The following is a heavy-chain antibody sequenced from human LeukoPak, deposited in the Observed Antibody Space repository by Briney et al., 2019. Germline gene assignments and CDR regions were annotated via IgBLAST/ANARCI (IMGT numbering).Heavy chain of an antibody. CDR3: ARDQAATNTQVRFCLD. D-gene: IGHD3-9*01. Sequence: ASVKVSCKASGYTFTSYGISWVRQAPGQGLEWMGWISAYNGNTNFAQKLQGRVTMTTDTSTSTTYMDLRSLRSDDTAVYYCARDQAATNTQVRFCLDWGQGTLVTVSS. CDR2: ISAYNGNT. CDR1: GYTFTSYG. J-gene: IGHJ4*02. V-gene: IGHV1-18*01.